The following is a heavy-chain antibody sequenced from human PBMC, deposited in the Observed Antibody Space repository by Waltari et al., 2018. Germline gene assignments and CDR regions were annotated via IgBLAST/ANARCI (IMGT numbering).Heavy chain of an antibody. CDR1: GGSISSSSYY. V-gene: IGHV4-39*07. CDR3: AGARYSYGRYYYDMDV. D-gene: IGHD5-18*01. Sequence: QLQLQESGPGLVKPSETLSLTCTVSGGSISSSSYYWGWIRQPPGKGLEWIGRIYYSGSTYYNPSLKSRVTITVDTAKNQFSLKLSSVAAAHTAVYYCAGARYSYGRYYYDMDVWGKGTTVTISS. J-gene: IGHJ6*03. CDR2: IYYSGST.